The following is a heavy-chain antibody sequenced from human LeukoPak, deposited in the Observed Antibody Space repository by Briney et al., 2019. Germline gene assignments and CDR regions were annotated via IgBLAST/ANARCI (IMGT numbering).Heavy chain of an antibody. J-gene: IGHJ4*02. D-gene: IGHD3-9*01. Sequence: ASVKVSCKASGYTFTSYAMQWVRQAPGQRLEWMGWINAGNGNTKYSQKFQGRVTITRDTSASTAYMELSSLRSEDTAVYYCARGYDILTGYHYWGQGTLVTVSS. V-gene: IGHV1-3*01. CDR3: ARGYDILTGYHY. CDR1: GYTFTSYA. CDR2: INAGNGNT.